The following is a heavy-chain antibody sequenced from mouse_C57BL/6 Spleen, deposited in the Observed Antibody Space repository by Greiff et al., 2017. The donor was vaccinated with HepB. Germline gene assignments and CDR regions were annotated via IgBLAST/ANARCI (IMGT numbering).Heavy chain of an antibody. Sequence: EVKLEESGGGLVKPGGSLKLSCAASGFTSSDYGMHWVRQAPEKGLEWVAYISSGSSTIYYADTVKGRFTISRDNAKNTLFLQMTSLRSEDTAMYYCARDNYGYFDYWGQGTTLTVSS. CDR3: ARDNYGYFDY. D-gene: IGHD1-1*02. V-gene: IGHV5-17*01. J-gene: IGHJ2*01. CDR1: GFTSSDYG. CDR2: ISSGSSTI.